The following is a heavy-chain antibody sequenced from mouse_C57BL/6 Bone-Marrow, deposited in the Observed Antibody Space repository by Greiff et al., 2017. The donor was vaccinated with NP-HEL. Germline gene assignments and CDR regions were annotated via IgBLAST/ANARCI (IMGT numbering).Heavy chain of an antibody. V-gene: IGHV1-42*01. J-gene: IGHJ2*01. D-gene: IGHD2-5*01. CDR3: ALYSNYFYFDY. Sequence: VQLQQSGPELVKPGASVKISCKASGYSFTGYYMNWVKQSPEKSLEWIGEINPSTGGTTYNQKFKAKATLTVDKSSSTAYMQLKSLTSEDSAVYYCALYSNYFYFDYWGQGTTLTVSS. CDR2: INPSTGGT. CDR1: GYSFTGYY.